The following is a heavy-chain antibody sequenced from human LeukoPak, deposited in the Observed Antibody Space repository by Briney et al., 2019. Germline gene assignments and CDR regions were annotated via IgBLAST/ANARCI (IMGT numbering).Heavy chain of an antibody. V-gene: IGHV3-9*01. CDR3: ARDGGYSSSWPEFDP. CDR1: GFTFDDYA. J-gene: IGHJ5*02. CDR2: ISWNSGSI. D-gene: IGHD6-13*01. Sequence: GGSLRLSCAASGFTFDDYAMHWVRQAPGKGLEWVSGISWNSGSIGYADSVKGRFTISRDNAKNSLYLQMNSLRAEDTAVYYCARDGGYSSSWPEFDPWGQGTLVTVSS.